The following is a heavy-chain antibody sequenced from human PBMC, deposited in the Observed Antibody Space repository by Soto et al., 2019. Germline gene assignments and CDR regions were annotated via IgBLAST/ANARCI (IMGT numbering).Heavy chain of an antibody. J-gene: IGHJ6*03. V-gene: IGHV4-39*01. CDR1: GASISTSSHY. D-gene: IGHD3-3*01. CDR2: VYYAGDT. CDR3: ARLSPWSGYYVYYHFYMDV. Sequence: SETLSLTCTVSGASISTSSHYWGWIRQSPGKGLEWIGNVYYAGDTYYYPSLKSRATISVDRSNNQFSLKLSSVTAADTGVYYCARLSPWSGYYVYYHFYMDVWGKGTTVTVSS.